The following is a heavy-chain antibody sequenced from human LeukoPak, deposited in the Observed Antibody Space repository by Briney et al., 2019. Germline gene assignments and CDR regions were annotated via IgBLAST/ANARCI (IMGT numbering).Heavy chain of an antibody. D-gene: IGHD3-22*01. CDR2: ISSSSSTI. V-gene: IGHV3-48*01. CDR3: ARDYYDSSVHYYYYYMDV. J-gene: IGHJ6*03. Sequence: GGSLRLSCAASGFTFSSYSMNWVRQAQGKGLEGVSYISSSSSTIYYADSVKGRFTISRDNAKNSLYLQMNSLRAEDTAVYYCARDYYDSSVHYYYYYMDVWGKGTTVTVSS. CDR1: GFTFSSYS.